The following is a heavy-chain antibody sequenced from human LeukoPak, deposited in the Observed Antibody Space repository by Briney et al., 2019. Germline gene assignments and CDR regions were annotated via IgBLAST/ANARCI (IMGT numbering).Heavy chain of an antibody. CDR3: ARSLIVPYYFDY. CDR2: ISNSGST. J-gene: IGHJ4*02. Sequence: SETLSLTCAVSGGSISRGGYSGSWILQPPGKGLQWIGYISNSGSTYYNPSLKSRVTISVDRSKNQFSLKLSSVTAADTAGYYCARSLIVPYYFDYWGQGTLVTVSS. CDR1: GGSISRGGYS. D-gene: IGHD3-22*01. V-gene: IGHV4-30-2*01.